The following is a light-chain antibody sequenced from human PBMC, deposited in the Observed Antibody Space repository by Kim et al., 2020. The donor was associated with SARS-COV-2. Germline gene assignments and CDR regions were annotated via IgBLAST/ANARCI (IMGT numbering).Light chain of an antibody. J-gene: IGLJ2*01. V-gene: IGLV1-40*01. Sequence: VPTSCPGRRPKIGAGYVVLWHQPLTGPAPPLLIYGNSNRPSAVPDRFSGSKSGTSASLAITGLQAEDEAEYYCQSYDSSLSGSVVFGGGTQLTVL. CDR2: GNS. CDR3: QSYDSSLSGSVV. CDR1: RPKIGAGYV.